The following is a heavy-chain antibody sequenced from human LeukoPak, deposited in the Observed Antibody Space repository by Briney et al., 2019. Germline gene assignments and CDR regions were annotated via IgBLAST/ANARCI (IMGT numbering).Heavy chain of an antibody. V-gene: IGHV3-9*03. CDR3: AKGGGGRLIYYYYMDV. Sequence: GGSLRLSCAASGFTFDDYAMHWVRHAPGTGLEWVSGITWNSDNIVYADSVKGRFTISRDNAKNSLYLQMNSLRAEDMALYYCAKGGGGRLIYYYYMDVWGKGTTVTVSS. J-gene: IGHJ6*03. D-gene: IGHD3-16*01. CDR2: ITWNSDNI. CDR1: GFTFDDYA.